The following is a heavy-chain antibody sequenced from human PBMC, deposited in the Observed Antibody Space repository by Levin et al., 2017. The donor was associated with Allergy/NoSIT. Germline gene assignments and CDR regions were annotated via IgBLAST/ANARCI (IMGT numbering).Heavy chain of an antibody. D-gene: IGHD3-16*01. CDR3: AHRYTLMTYFDY. CDR2: IYWDDDK. CDR1: GFSLSTSGVG. Sequence: QTLSLTCTFSGFSLSTSGVGVGWIRQPPGKALEWLALIYWDDDKRFSPSLKSRLTITKDTSKNQVVLTMTNMDPVDTATYYCAHRYTLMTYFDYWGQGTLVTVSS. J-gene: IGHJ4*02. V-gene: IGHV2-5*02.